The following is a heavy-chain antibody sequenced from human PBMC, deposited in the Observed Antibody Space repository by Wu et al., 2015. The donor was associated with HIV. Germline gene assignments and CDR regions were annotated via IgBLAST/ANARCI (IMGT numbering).Heavy chain of an antibody. V-gene: IGHV1-18*01. J-gene: IGHJ3*01. D-gene: IGHD4-11*01. CDR2: ISAYNGYT. CDR3: AREGMTTVTTVAFDF. CDR1: GYTFRNFG. Sequence: QVQLVQSGADVKKPGASVRVSCKASGYTFRNFGISWVRQAPGQGLEWMGWISAYNGYTYYAQKLQGRVTMTTDTSTNTAYMELRSLRSDDTAVYYCAREGMTTVTTVAFDFWGQGTMVTSLQ.